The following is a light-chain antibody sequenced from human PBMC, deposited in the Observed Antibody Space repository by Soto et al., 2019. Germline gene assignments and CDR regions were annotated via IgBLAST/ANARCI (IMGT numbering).Light chain of an antibody. Sequence: EIVMTQSPATLSVSPGERATLSCRASQSVSSNLAWYQQKPGQAPRLLISGASTRATGIPARFSGSGSGTEFTLTISSLQSEDFAVYYSQHYNNWPPWTFGQGTKVEIK. CDR1: QSVSSN. J-gene: IGKJ1*01. V-gene: IGKV3-15*01. CDR2: GAS. CDR3: QHYNNWPPWT.